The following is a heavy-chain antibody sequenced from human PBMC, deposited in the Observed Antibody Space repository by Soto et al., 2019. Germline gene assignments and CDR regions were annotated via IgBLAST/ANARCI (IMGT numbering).Heavy chain of an antibody. D-gene: IGHD3-3*01. CDR1: GFILSPYS. J-gene: IGHJ4*02. Sequence: PGGSLRLSCAASGFILSPYSMNWVRQAPGRGLEWVAFISNDGSNKYYADSVKGRFTISRDNSKNTLYLQMNSLRAEDTAVYYCAKDLTKYYDFWSGYSDYWGQGTLVTSPQ. CDR3: AKDLTKYYDFWSGYSDY. CDR2: ISNDGSNK. V-gene: IGHV3-30*18.